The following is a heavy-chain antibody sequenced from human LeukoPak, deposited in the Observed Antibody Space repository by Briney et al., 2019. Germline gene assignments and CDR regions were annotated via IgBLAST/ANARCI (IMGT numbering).Heavy chain of an antibody. CDR3: ARDVSYGMDV. Sequence: PGGSLRLSCAASGFTFGRYWMHWVRQAPGKGLIWVSRIKSENDGSVTTYADSVKGRFTISRDNAKNTLYLHMNSLRIEDTAVYFCARDVSYGMDVWGQGTTVTVSS. CDR1: GFTFGRYW. V-gene: IGHV3-74*01. CDR2: IKSENDGSVT. J-gene: IGHJ6*02.